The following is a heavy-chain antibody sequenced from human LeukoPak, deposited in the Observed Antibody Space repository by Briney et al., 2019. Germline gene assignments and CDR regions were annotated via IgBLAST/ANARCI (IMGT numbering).Heavy chain of an antibody. Sequence: PSETLSLTCTVSGGSISSYYWSWIRQPPGKGLEWIGYIYYSGSTNYNPSLKSRVTISVDTSKNQFSLKLSSVTAADTAVYYCARSRDSSGYRNNWFDPWGQGTLVTVSS. D-gene: IGHD3-22*01. V-gene: IGHV4-59*01. CDR2: IYYSGST. J-gene: IGHJ5*02. CDR3: ARSRDSSGYRNNWFDP. CDR1: GGSISSYY.